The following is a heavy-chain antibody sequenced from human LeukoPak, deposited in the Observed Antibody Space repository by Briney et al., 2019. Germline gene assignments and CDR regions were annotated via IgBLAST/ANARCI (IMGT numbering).Heavy chain of an antibody. CDR3: ARDNRIAARPSWFDP. CDR2: IYYSGST. D-gene: IGHD6-6*01. Sequence: SQTLSLTCTVSGGSISSGVYYWSWIRQHPGKGLEWIGYIYYSGSTYYNPSLKSRVTISVDTSKNQFSLKLSSVTAADTAVYYCARDNRIAARPSWFDPWGQGTLVTVSS. CDR1: GGSISSGVYY. J-gene: IGHJ5*02. V-gene: IGHV4-31*03.